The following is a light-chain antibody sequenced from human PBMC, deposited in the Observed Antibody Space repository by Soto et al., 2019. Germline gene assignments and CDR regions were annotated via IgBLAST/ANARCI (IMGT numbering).Light chain of an antibody. J-gene: IGKJ1*01. Sequence: EIVLTQSPVTLSLSPGERATLSCRASQSGSSSYLAWYQQKPGQAPRLLIYGASSRATGIPDRFSGSGSGTDFTLTISRLEPEDFAVYYCQQYGSSPWTFGQGTKVDIK. CDR2: GAS. V-gene: IGKV3-20*01. CDR3: QQYGSSPWT. CDR1: QSGSSSY.